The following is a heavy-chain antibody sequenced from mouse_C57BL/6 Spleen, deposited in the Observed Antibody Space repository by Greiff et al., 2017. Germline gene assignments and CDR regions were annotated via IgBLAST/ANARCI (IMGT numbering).Heavy chain of an antibody. Sequence: VQLQQSGAELVRPGASVKLSCTASGFNIKDDYMHWVKQRPEQGLEWIGWIDPENGDTEYASKFQGKATITADTSSNTAYLQLSSLTSEDTAVYYCTRYGSSLFAYWGQGTLVTVSA. CDR1: GFNIKDDY. CDR2: IDPENGDT. V-gene: IGHV14-4*01. D-gene: IGHD1-1*01. CDR3: TRYGSSLFAY. J-gene: IGHJ3*01.